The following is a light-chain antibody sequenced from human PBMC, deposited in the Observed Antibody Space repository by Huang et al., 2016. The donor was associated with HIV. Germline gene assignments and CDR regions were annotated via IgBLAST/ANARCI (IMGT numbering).Light chain of an antibody. CDR2: RAS. J-gene: IGKJ2*03. CDR1: QSVNNNY. CDR3: QQFGSSPPYS. V-gene: IGKV3-20*01. Sequence: EILLTQSPDTLSLSPGERATLSCRASQSVNNNYLAWYQQKPGQAPRLLLYRASTRATGIPDRFSGSGSGTDFTLTISRLEPDDFAVYYCQQFGSSPPYSFGQGTKLEIK.